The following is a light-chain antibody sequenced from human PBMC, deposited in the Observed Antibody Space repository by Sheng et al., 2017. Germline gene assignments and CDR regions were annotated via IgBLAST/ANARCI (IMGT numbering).Light chain of an antibody. CDR2: EAS. CDR3: QQRSNWPPIT. J-gene: IGKJ5*01. V-gene: IGKV3D-20*02. CDR1: QSVVDNY. Sequence: EIVLTQSPGTLSLSPGERATLSCRASQSVVDNYLGWHQQKPGQAPRLLIYEASRRVTGTPDRFSGTGSGTDFTLTITSLEPEDFAVYYCQQRSNWPPITFGQGTRLEIK.